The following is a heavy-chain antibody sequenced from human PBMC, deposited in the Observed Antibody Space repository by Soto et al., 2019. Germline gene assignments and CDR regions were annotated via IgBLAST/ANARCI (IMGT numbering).Heavy chain of an antibody. V-gene: IGHV4-34*01. CDR3: GRSWPPPYSDALTDYTDAFDY. Sequence: SETLSLTCAVYGGSFSGYYWTWIRQPPGTGLEWIGEINHSGSTNYNPSLKSRVTISVDTSKNQFSLKLSSVTAADTAVYYCGRSWPPPYSDALTDYTDAFDYWGQGTLVTVS. D-gene: IGHD3-9*01. CDR2: INHSGST. CDR1: GGSFSGYY. J-gene: IGHJ4*02.